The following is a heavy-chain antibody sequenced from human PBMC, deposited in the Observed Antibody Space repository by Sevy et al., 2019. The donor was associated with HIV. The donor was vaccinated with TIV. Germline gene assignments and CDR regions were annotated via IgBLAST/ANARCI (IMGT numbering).Heavy chain of an antibody. CDR2: VNWNGGST. Sequence: GGSLRLSCTTSGFNLDDYAMSWVRQAPGKGLEWVSGVNWNGGSTAYANSVRGRFTITRDTAKKSVFLQMNSLRAEDTALFYCARAHRHGEGNHYQYYYYAMDVWGQGTTVTVSS. CDR3: ARAHRHGEGNHYQYYYYAMDV. D-gene: IGHD3-10*01. V-gene: IGHV3-20*04. CDR1: GFNLDDYA. J-gene: IGHJ6*02.